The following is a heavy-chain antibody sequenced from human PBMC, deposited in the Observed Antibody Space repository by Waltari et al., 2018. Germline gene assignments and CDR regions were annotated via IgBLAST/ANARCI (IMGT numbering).Heavy chain of an antibody. Sequence: QVQLVESGGGVVQPGRSLRLSCAASGFTFSNYGMQWVRQAPGKGLECVELISYDGSDKYYADAVKGRFTISRDNSRNTLYLQMNSLRAEDTAVYYCAEDLYCTSTSCQDFWGQGTLVTVSS. J-gene: IGHJ4*02. CDR3: AEDLYCTSTSCQDF. CDR2: ISYDGSDK. V-gene: IGHV3-30*18. D-gene: IGHD2-2*01. CDR1: GFTFSNYG.